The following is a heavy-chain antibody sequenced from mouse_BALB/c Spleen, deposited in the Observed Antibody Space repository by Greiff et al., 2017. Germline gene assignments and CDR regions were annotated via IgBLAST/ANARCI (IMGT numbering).Heavy chain of an antibody. CDR1: GFTFSSFG. V-gene: IGHV5-17*02. CDR3: ARSACYDY. D-gene: IGHD6-1*01. CDR2: ISSGSSTI. J-gene: IGHJ2*01. Sequence: EVQRVESGGGLVQPGGSRTLSCAASGFTFSSFGMHWVRQAPEKGLEWVAYISSGSSTIYYADTVKGRFTISRDTPKNTLFLQMTSLTSEDTAMYYCARSACYDYWGQGTPVTVSA.